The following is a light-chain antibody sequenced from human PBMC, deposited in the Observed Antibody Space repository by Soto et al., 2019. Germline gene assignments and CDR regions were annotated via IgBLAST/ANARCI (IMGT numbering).Light chain of an antibody. V-gene: IGLV2-8*01. CDR3: KSYAGSNTYV. Sequence: QSVLTQPPSASGSPGQSVTISCTGTRNDIGAYEFVSWYQHHSGKAPKLIIYEVVQRPSGVPDRFSGSKSGNTASLTVSGLQAADEADYYCKSYAGSNTYVFGTGTKVTAL. CDR1: RNDIGAYEF. J-gene: IGLJ1*01. CDR2: EVV.